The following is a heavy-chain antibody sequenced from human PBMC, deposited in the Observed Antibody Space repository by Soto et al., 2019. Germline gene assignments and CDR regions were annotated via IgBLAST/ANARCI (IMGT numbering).Heavy chain of an antibody. CDR2: IYHSGST. V-gene: IGHV4-39*07. CDR3: ARDKITGLFDY. CDR1: GVSISSSSYY. D-gene: IGHD2-8*02. Sequence: SETLSLTCTVSGVSISSSSYYWGWIRQPPGKGLEWIGSIYHSGSTNYNPSLKSRVTISVDTSKNQFSLKLTSVTAADTAVYYCARDKITGLFDYWGQGTLVTVSS. J-gene: IGHJ4*02.